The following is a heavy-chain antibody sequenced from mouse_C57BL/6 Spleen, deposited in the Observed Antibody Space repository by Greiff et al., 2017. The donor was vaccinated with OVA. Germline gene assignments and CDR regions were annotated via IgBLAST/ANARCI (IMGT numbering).Heavy chain of an antibody. Sequence: EVKLMESGGGLVKPGGSLKLSCAASGFTFSSYAMSWVRQTPEKRLEWVATISDGGSYTYYPDNVKGRFTISRDNAKNNLYLQMSHLKSEDTAMYYCARDPVYYAMDYWGQGTSVTVSS. J-gene: IGHJ4*01. CDR3: ARDPVYYAMDY. CDR2: ISDGGSYT. V-gene: IGHV5-4*01. CDR1: GFTFSSYA.